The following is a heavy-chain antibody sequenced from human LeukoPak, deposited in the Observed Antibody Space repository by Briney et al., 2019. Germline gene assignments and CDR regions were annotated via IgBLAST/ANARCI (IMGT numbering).Heavy chain of an antibody. Sequence: PSETLSLTCTVSGGSISSGSYYWSWIRQPPGKRLEWIGYIYYSGSTNYNPSLKSRVTISVDTSKNQFSLKLSSVTAADTAVYYCARGYTGADLYYYYYMDVWGKGTTVTVSS. CDR1: GGSISSGSYY. CDR3: ARGYTGADLYYYYYMDV. J-gene: IGHJ6*03. V-gene: IGHV4-61*01. CDR2: IYYSGST. D-gene: IGHD1-14*01.